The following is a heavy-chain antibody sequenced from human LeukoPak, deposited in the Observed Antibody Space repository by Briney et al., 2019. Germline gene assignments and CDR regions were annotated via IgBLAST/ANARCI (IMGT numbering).Heavy chain of an antibody. D-gene: IGHD2-2*01. CDR3: ARAVGPVVVVPAAPRAYFDY. CDR1: GGSISSYY. V-gene: IGHV4-59*12. Sequence: SETLSLTCTVSGGSISSYYWSWIRQPPGKGLEWIGYIYHSGSTYYNPSLKSRVTISVDRSKNQFSLKLSSVTAADTAVYYCARAVGPVVVVPAAPRAYFDYWGQGTLVTVSS. J-gene: IGHJ4*02. CDR2: IYHSGST.